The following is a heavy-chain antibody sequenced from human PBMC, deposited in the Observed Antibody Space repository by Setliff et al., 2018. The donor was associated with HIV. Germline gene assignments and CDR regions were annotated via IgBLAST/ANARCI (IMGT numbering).Heavy chain of an antibody. D-gene: IGHD1-26*01. CDR2: IWYDGSNK. J-gene: IGHJ6*03. CDR3: AKDRNPWDSSYYMAV. CDR1: GFTFSTYG. Sequence: GGSLRLSCAAAGFTFSTYGTYWVRQAPGKGLEWVAVIWYDGSNKYYEDSVQGRFTISRDNSKNTLYLQMNRLRAEDTAVSHCAKDRNPWDSSYYMAVWGKGTTVTVSS. V-gene: IGHV3-33*06.